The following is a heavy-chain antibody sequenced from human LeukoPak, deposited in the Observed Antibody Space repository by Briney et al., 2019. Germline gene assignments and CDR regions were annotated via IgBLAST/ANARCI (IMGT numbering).Heavy chain of an antibody. J-gene: IGHJ4*02. CDR2: TYYRFGCDN. D-gene: IGHD2-2*01. CDR1: GDSVSSNSAA. V-gene: IGHV6-1*01. Sequence: SQSLSLTCAISGDSVSSNSAAWGWIRQSPSRGLEWLGRTYYRFGCDNDYAVSVESRITINPDTSNNQVSLQLTSVTPEDTAVYYCSRELAAGPADYWGQGTLVTVSS. CDR3: SRELAAGPADY.